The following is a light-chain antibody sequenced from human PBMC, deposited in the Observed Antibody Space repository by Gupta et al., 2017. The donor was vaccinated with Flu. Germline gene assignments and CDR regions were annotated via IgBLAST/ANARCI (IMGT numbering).Light chain of an antibody. CDR1: NIGSKS. V-gene: IGLV3-21*03. CDR3: QVWDSSSDHFVI. J-gene: IGLJ2*01. CDR2: DDS. Sequence: SYVLTQPPSVSVAPGKTARITCGGNNIGSKSVHWYQQRPGQAPVVAVHDDSDRPSGIPERFSGSNSGNTATLTISRVEAGDEADYYGQVWDSSSDHFVIFGGGTKLTVL.